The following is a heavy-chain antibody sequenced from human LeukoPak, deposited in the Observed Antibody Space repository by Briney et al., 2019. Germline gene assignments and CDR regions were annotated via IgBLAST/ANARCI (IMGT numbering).Heavy chain of an antibody. J-gene: IGHJ3*02. Sequence: SETLSLTCTVSGGSISSSSYYWGWIRQPSGKGLEWIGSIYYSGSTYYNPSLKSRVTISVDTSKNQFSLKLSSVTAADTAVYYCARRSGSYYHDALDIWGQGTMVTVSS. CDR3: ARRSGSYYHDALDI. CDR1: GGSISSSSYY. D-gene: IGHD1-26*01. CDR2: IYYSGST. V-gene: IGHV4-39*01.